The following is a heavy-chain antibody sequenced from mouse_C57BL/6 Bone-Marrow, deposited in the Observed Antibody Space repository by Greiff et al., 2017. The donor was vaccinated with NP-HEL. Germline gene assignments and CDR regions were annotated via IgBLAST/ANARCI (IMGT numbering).Heavy chain of an antibody. CDR3: ARNHITTVVALDY. Sequence: QVQLQQPGAELVRPGSSVKLSCKASGYTFTSYWMHWVKQRPIQGLEWIGNIDPSDSETHYNQKFKDKATLTVDKSSSTAYMQLSSLTSEDSAVYYCARNHITTVVALDYWGQGTTLTVPS. CDR2: IDPSDSET. V-gene: IGHV1-52*01. CDR1: GYTFTSYW. D-gene: IGHD1-1*01. J-gene: IGHJ2*01.